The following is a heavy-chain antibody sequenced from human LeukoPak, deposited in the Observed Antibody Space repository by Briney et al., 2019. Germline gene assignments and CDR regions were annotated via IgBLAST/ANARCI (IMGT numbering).Heavy chain of an antibody. CDR3: ASPGSGRHAFDI. CDR1: GGSFSGYY. D-gene: IGHD3-10*01. CDR2: INHSGST. V-gene: IGHV4-34*01. J-gene: IGHJ3*02. Sequence: TSETLSLTCAVYGGSFSGYYWNWIRQPPGKGLEWIGEINHSGSTNYNPSLKSRVTISVDTSKNQFSLKLSSVTAADTAVYYCASPGSGRHAFDIWGQGTMVTVSS.